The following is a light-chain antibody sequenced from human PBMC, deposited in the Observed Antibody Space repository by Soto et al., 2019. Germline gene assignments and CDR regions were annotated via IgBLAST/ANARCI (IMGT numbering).Light chain of an antibody. CDR2: GAS. CDR1: QSVRNN. V-gene: IGKV3-15*01. Sequence: EVVMTQSPATLSAPLGETATLSCRAGQSVRNNLPLSQQKRGRAPRLLIYGASTRAAGIPARFSGTASGTEFTLTISSLQSEDFAVYYCQQYNNWPPITFGLGTRLEI. CDR3: QQYNNWPPIT. J-gene: IGKJ5*01.